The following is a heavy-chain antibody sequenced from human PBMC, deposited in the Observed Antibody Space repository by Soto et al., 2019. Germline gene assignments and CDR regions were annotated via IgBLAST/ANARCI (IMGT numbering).Heavy chain of an antibody. D-gene: IGHD2-2*01. Sequence: ASVKVSCKASGYTFTCYYMHWVRQAPGQGLEWMGWINPNSGGTNYAQKFQGWVTMTRDTSISTAYMELGRLRSDDTAVYYCARLGCRRTSCYDYWGQGTLVTVSS. CDR2: INPNSGGT. CDR3: ARLGCRRTSCYDY. J-gene: IGHJ4*02. V-gene: IGHV1-2*04. CDR1: GYTFTCYY.